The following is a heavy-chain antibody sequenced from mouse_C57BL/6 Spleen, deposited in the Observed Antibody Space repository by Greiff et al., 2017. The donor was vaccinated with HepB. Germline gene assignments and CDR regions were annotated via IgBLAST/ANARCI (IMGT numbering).Heavy chain of an antibody. CDR1: GFTFSSYA. V-gene: IGHV5-9-1*02. CDR3: TRGQGYYYDYDGGGYFDY. Sequence: EVMLVESGEGLVKPGGSLKLSCAASGFTFSSYAMSWVRQTPEKRLEWVAYISSGGDYIYYADTVKGRFTISRDNARNTLYLQMSSLKSEDTAMYYCTRGQGYYYDYDGGGYFDYWGQGTTLTVSS. J-gene: IGHJ2*01. CDR2: ISSGGDYI. D-gene: IGHD2-4*01.